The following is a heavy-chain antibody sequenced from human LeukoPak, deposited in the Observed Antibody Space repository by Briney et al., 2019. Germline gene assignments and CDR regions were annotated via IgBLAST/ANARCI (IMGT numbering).Heavy chain of an antibody. V-gene: IGHV1-69*06. D-gene: IGHD2-2*01. J-gene: IGHJ3*02. CDR3: AILVNPIVVVPAARDAFDI. CDR1: GGTFSSYA. CDR2: IIPIFGTA. Sequence: ASVKVSCKASGGTFSSYAISWVRQAPGQGLEWMGGIIPIFGTANYAQEFQGRVTITADKSTSTAYMELSSLRSEDTAAYYCAILVNPIVVVPAARDAFDIWGQGTMVTVSS.